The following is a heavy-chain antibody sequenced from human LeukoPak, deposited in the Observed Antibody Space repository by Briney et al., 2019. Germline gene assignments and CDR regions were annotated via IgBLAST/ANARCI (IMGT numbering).Heavy chain of an antibody. CDR1: GFTFSSYG. J-gene: IGHJ4*02. CDR3: AKGAWDY. Sequence: GGSLRLSCAASGFTFSSYGMHWVRQAPGKGLEWVAVISYDGNNKYYADSVKGRFTISRDNPKNTLYLQMNSLRAEDTAVYYCAKGAWDYWGQGTLVTVSS. CDR2: ISYDGNNK. V-gene: IGHV3-30*18.